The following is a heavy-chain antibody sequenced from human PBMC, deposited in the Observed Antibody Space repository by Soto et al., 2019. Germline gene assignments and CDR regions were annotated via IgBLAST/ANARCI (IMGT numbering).Heavy chain of an antibody. V-gene: IGHV5-10-1*01. D-gene: IGHD3-22*01. CDR2: IDPSDSYT. CDR3: ARYYYDSSGLEAGYYYGMDV. CDR1: GYSFTSYW. Sequence: GESLKSSGKGSGYSFTSYWISWVRQMPGKGLEWMGRIDPSDSYTNYSPSFQGHVTISADKSISTAYLQWSSLKASDTAMYYCARYYYDSSGLEAGYYYGMDVWGQGTTVTVSS. J-gene: IGHJ6*02.